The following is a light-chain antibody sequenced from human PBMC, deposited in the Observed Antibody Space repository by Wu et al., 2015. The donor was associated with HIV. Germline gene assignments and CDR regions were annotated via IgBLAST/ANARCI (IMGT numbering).Light chain of an antibody. CDR1: YRALVNF. Sequence: VGDRVTITCRARYRALVNFFSPGISRNQEKAPKLLIYQASSLENGVPSRFSGSGSGTEFTLTINSLQPDDFATYHCQQYNSGPYSFGQGTKLEIK. CDR3: QQYNSGPYS. V-gene: IGKV1-5*03. J-gene: IGKJ2*03. CDR2: QAS.